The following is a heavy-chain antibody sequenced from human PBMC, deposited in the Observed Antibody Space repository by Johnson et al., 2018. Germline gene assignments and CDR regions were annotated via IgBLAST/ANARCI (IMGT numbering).Heavy chain of an antibody. D-gene: IGHD3-22*01. J-gene: IGHJ1*01. CDR1: GFTFDDYA. Sequence: VQLVQSGGGVVQPGRSLRLSCAASGFTFDDYAMHWVRQAPGKGLAWVSGISWNSGGIGYADSVKGRCTISRDNAENSLYMQMNSLRAEDTALYYCAKGKYYDSSGYFQHWGQGTLVTVSS. CDR3: AKGKYYDSSGYFQH. V-gene: IGHV3-9*01. CDR2: ISWNSGGI.